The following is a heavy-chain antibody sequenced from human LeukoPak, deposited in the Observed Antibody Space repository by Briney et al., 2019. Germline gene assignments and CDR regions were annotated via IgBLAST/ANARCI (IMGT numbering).Heavy chain of an antibody. CDR2: ISGSGGST. Sequence: GGSLRLSCAASRFTFGNYGMTWVRQAPGKGLEWVSSISGSGGSTYYADSVKGRFTISRDNSKNTLYLQMNSLRDEDTAVYYCAKSSYYDISGYYGEYYFDYGGRGTRVTVSS. CDR3: AKSSYYDISGYYGEYYFDY. CDR1: RFTFGNYG. V-gene: IGHV3-23*01. J-gene: IGHJ4*02. D-gene: IGHD3-22*01.